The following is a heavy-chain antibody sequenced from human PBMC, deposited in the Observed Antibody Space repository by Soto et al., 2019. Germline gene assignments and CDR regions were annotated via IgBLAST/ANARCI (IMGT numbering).Heavy chain of an antibody. CDR2: VKSRTSGGTT. V-gene: IGHV3-15*01. CDR1: GLTFTDAW. CDR3: TTGYSDSSSYHGDDAFDI. D-gene: IGHD3-22*01. Sequence: VGSLRLSCAASGLTFTDAWMIWVRQAPGKGLEWVGRVKSRTSGGTTDYGAPVRGRFTISRDDSTTTLYLQMNSLKTEDTAVYYCTTGYSDSSSYHGDDAFDIWGQGTTVTVSS. J-gene: IGHJ3*02.